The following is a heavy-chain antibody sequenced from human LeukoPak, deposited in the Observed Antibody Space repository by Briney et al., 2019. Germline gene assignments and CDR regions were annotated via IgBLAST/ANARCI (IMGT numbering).Heavy chain of an antibody. CDR2: IYTSGST. J-gene: IGHJ5*02. CDR1: GGSISSYY. Sequence: SETLSLTCTVSGGSISSYYWSWIRQPPGKGLEWIGRIYTSGSTNYNPSLKSRVTISVDTSKNQFSLKLRSVTAADTAVYYCARFGGYDSPNWFDPWGQGTLVSVSS. D-gene: IGHD5-12*01. CDR3: ARFGGYDSPNWFDP. V-gene: IGHV4-4*08.